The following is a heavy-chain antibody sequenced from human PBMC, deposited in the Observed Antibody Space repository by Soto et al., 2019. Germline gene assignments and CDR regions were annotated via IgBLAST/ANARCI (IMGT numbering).Heavy chain of an antibody. CDR1: GYTFTSYA. CDR2: INGGNGNT. J-gene: IGHJ4*02. Sequence: QVPLVQSGAEVKKPGASVKVSCKASGYTFTSYAMHWVRQAPGQRLEWMGWINGGNGNTKYSQRFQGRVTITRDTSASTAYMERSSLRSEDTAVYYCMSGPFDYWGQGTLVTVSS. V-gene: IGHV1-3*01. CDR3: MSGPFDY.